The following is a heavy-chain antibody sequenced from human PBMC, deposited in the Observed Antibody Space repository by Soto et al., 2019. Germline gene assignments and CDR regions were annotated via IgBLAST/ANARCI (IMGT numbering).Heavy chain of an antibody. J-gene: IGHJ6*02. CDR2: IYYSGST. D-gene: IGHD4-4*01. Sequence: SETLSLTCTVSGGSISSGDYYWSWIRQPPGKGLEWIGYIYYSGSTYYNPSLKSRVTISVDTSKNQFSLKLSSVTAADTAVYYCASLYSNPELGYYGMDVWGQGTTVTVSS. CDR1: GGSISSGDYY. V-gene: IGHV4-30-4*01. CDR3: ASLYSNPELGYYGMDV.